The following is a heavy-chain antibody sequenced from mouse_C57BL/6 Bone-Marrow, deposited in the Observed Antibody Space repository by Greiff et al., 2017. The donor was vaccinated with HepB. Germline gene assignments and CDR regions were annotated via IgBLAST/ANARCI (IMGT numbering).Heavy chain of an antibody. J-gene: IGHJ3*01. CDR2: ILPGSGST. V-gene: IGHV1-9*01. Sequence: VQLQQSGAELMKPGASVKLSCKATGYTFTGYWIEWVKQRPGHGLEWIGEILPGSGSTNYNEKFKSKATLTVDKPSSTAYMQLSSLTSEDSAVYYCARVYDYDGAWFAYWGQGTLVTVSA. CDR3: ARVYDYDGAWFAY. CDR1: GYTFTGYW. D-gene: IGHD2-4*01.